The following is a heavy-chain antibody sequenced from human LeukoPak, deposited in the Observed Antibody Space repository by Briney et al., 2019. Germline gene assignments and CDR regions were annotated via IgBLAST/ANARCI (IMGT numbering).Heavy chain of an antibody. J-gene: IGHJ4*02. CDR1: GFTFSSYS. Sequence: GGSLRLSCAASGFTFSSYSMNWVRQAPGKGLEWVSSISSSSSYIYYADSVKGRFTISRDNAKNSLYLQMNSLRAEDTAVYYWAGTYYYASSAPPHFDYWGQGTLVTVSS. CDR2: ISSSSSYI. D-gene: IGHD3-22*01. V-gene: IGHV3-21*01. CDR3: AGTYYYASSAPPHFDY.